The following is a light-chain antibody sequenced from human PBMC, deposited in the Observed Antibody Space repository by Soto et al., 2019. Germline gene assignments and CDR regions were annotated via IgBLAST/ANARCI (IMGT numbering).Light chain of an antibody. CDR2: GAS. CDR3: QQLNSYPLT. CDR1: KAIGSS. J-gene: IGKJ4*01. Sequence: RCTSPLSGSVGYRVSITWRASKAIGSSFAWYQQKPGKVPKVLIYGASTLQNGVPPRFSGSGSGTDFTLTISSLQPEDFATYYCQQLNSYPLTFGGGTKVDI. V-gene: IGKV1-9*01.